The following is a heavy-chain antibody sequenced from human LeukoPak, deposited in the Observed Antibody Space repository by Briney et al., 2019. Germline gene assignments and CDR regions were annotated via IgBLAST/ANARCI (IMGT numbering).Heavy chain of an antibody. Sequence: SETLSLTCAVYGGSFSGYYWSWIRQPPGKGLEWIGEINHSGSTNYNPSLKRRVTISVDTSKNQFSLKLSSVTAADTAVYYCARGGRWLRLIAFDIWGQGTMVTVSS. V-gene: IGHV4-34*01. CDR2: INHSGST. CDR3: ARGGRWLRLIAFDI. CDR1: GGSFSGYY. D-gene: IGHD5-24*01. J-gene: IGHJ3*02.